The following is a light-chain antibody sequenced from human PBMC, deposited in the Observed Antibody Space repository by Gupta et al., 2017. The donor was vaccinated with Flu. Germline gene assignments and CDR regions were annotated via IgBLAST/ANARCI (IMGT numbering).Light chain of an antibody. CDR3: QQLNSYPIT. CDR2: AAS. J-gene: IGKJ5*01. CDR1: QGISSY. Sequence: DIQLTQSPSFLSASVGDRATITCRASQGISSYLAWYQQKPGKAPKLLIYAASTLQSGVPSRFSGSGSGTXFTLTIXSLQPEDFATYYCQQLNSYPITFGXGTRLEIK. V-gene: IGKV1-9*01.